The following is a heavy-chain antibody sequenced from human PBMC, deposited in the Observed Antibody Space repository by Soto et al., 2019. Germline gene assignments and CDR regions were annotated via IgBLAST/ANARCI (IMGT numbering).Heavy chain of an antibody. Sequence: GGSLRLSCAASGFTFSSYAMSWVRQAPGKGLEWVSAIRGSGGSTYYADSVKGRFTISRDNSKNTLYLQMNSLRAEDTAVYNCANITPLLWFGERDYWGQGTLVTVSS. V-gene: IGHV3-23*01. CDR1: GFTFSSYA. D-gene: IGHD3-10*01. J-gene: IGHJ4*02. CDR3: ANITPLLWFGERDY. CDR2: IRGSGGST.